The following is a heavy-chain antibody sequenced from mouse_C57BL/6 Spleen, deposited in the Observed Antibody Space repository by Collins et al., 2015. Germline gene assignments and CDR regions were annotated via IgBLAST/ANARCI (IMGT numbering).Heavy chain of an antibody. CDR2: INTYSGVP. Sequence: QIQLVQSGPELKKPGETVKISCKASGYTFTTYGMSWVKQAPGKGLKWMGWINTYSGVPTYADDFKGRFAFSLETSASTAYLRINNLKNEDTATYFCARPYYSNYVDYWGQGTTLTVSS. V-gene: IGHV9-3*01. J-gene: IGHJ2*01. D-gene: IGHD2-5*01. CDR3: ARPYYSNYVDY. CDR1: GYTFTTYG.